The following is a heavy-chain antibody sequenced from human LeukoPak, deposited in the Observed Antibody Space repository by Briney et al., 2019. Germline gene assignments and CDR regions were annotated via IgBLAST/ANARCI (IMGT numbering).Heavy chain of an antibody. CDR2: INTYNGNT. Sequence: ASVKVSCKASGYTFTTYGINWVRQAPGQGLEWMGWINTYNGNTNYAQKLQGRVTMTTDPSTNTAYMELRSLRSDDTALYYCARDEGRGTYFFGWYFDYWGQGTLVTVSS. J-gene: IGHJ4*02. V-gene: IGHV1-18*01. CDR1: GYTFTTYG. CDR3: ARDEGRGTYFFGWYFDY. D-gene: IGHD3-3*01.